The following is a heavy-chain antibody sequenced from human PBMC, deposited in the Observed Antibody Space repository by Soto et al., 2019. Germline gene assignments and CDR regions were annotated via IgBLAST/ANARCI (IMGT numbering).Heavy chain of an antibody. V-gene: IGHV3-48*02. CDR2: ISSSSSTK. Sequence: EVQLVESGGGLVQPGGYLRISCAASGVTFSSYSMNWVRQAPGKGLEWVSYISSSSSTKYYADSVKGRFTISRDNAKDSLYLQMNSLRDEDTAVYYCARDPTDPYWGQGTLVTVSS. D-gene: IGHD1-26*01. CDR3: ARDPTDPY. J-gene: IGHJ4*02. CDR1: GVTFSSYS.